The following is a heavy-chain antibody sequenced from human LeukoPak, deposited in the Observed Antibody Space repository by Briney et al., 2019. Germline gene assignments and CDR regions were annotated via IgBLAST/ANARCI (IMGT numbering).Heavy chain of an antibody. Sequence: SETLSLTCIVSGGSISSYYWSWIRQPPGKGLEWIGYIYYSGSTNYNPSLKSRVTISVDTSKNQFSLKLRSVTAADTAVYYCARGIQDDYGYNWNLFDYWGQGTLVTVSS. J-gene: IGHJ4*02. CDR2: IYYSGST. D-gene: IGHD1-7*01. V-gene: IGHV4-59*01. CDR1: GGSISSYY. CDR3: ARGIQDDYGYNWNLFDY.